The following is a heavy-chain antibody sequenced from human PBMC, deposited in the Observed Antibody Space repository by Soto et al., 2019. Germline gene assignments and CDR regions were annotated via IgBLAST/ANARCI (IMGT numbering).Heavy chain of an antibody. CDR2: ISGTAGKT. CDR1: GFTFTSCA. CDR3: AKGDWDYIAGHFDY. Sequence: VQLLESGGGLVQPGGSLRLSCAASGFTFTSCAMSWFAQLPGKALEWVSAISGTAGKTYHQDSVKGRFTISRDISKNTLYLQMNSLRAEDTAVYYCAKGDWDYIAGHFDYWGQGTLVTVSS. J-gene: IGHJ4*02. V-gene: IGHV3-23*01. D-gene: IGHD1-7*01.